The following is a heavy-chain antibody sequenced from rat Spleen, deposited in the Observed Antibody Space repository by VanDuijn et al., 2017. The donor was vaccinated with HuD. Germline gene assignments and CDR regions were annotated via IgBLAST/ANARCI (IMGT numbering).Heavy chain of an antibody. D-gene: IGHD1-7*01. CDR2: ITNTGGIT. J-gene: IGHJ2*01. CDR1: GFTFSNFG. V-gene: IGHV5-19*01. Sequence: EVQLVESGGGLVQPGRSLKLSCAASGFTFSNFGMHWIRQAPGKGLEWVASITNTGGITYYRDSVKGRFTISRDNAKSTLYLQMDSLRSEDTATYYCARPGSMGNYFDYWGQGVMVTVSS. CDR3: ARPGSMGNYFDY.